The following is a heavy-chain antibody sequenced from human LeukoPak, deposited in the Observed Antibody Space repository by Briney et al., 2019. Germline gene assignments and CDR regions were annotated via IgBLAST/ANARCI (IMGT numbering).Heavy chain of an antibody. J-gene: IGHJ4*02. CDR1: GFTFGSYG. CDR2: IRYDGSNK. D-gene: IGHD3-22*01. CDR3: AKDLKYYYDSSDHY. V-gene: IGHV3-30*02. Sequence: GGSLRLSCAASGFTFGSYGMHWVRQAPGKGLEWVAFIRYDGSNKYYADSVKGRFTISRDNSKNTLYLQMNSLRAEDTAVYYCAKDLKYYYDSSDHYWGQGTLVTVSS.